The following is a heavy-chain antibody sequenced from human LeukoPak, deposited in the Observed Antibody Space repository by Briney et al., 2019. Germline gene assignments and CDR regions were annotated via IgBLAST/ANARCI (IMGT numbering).Heavy chain of an antibody. CDR2: IRWNSGSI. CDR1: GFTFDDYA. D-gene: IGHD6-13*01. CDR3: AKSPSEGAAGTFGYFDL. Sequence: GRSLRLSCAASGFTFDDYAMHWDRQAPGKGLEWVSGIRWNSGSIGYAGSVKGRFTISRDNAKNSLYLQMNSLRAEDTALYYCAKSPSEGAAGTFGYFDLWGRGTLVTVSS. J-gene: IGHJ2*01. V-gene: IGHV3-9*01.